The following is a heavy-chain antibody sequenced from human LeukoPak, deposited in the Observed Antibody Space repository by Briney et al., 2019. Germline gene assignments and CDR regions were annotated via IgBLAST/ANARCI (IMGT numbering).Heavy chain of an antibody. Sequence: GGSLRPSCAASGFTFSSYAMSWVRQAPGKGLEWVSAISGSGGSTYYADSVKGRFTISRDNSKNTLYLQMNSLRAEDTAVYYCARHSTGQLRNAFDIWGQGTMVTVSS. V-gene: IGHV3-23*01. D-gene: IGHD2/OR15-2a*01. CDR1: GFTFSSYA. CDR2: ISGSGGST. CDR3: ARHSTGQLRNAFDI. J-gene: IGHJ3*02.